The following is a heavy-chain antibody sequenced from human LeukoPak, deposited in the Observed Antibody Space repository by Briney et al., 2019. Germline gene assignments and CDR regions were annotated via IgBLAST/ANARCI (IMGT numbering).Heavy chain of an antibody. Sequence: GGSLRLSCAASGFTFSSYGMSWVRQAPGKGLEWVSGISGSGGSTYYADSVKGRFTISRDNFKNTLYLQMNSLRAEDTAVYYCAKIFGDYYDSSGYPCYFDYWGQGTLVTVSS. V-gene: IGHV3-23*01. CDR2: ISGSGGST. D-gene: IGHD3-22*01. CDR1: GFTFSSYG. J-gene: IGHJ4*02. CDR3: AKIFGDYYDSSGYPCYFDY.